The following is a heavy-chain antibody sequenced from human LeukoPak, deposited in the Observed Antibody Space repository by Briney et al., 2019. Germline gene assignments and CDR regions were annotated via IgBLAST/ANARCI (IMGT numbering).Heavy chain of an antibody. CDR3: ARVLTGYSSPPLDI. J-gene: IGHJ3*02. V-gene: IGHV3-74*01. D-gene: IGHD6-19*01. CDR2: INGDGTIT. Sequence: PGGSLRLSCAASGLTFTTYLMHWVRQAPGKGLVWVSRINGDGTITSYADSVKGRFTISRDNAKNTLYLQMNSLRAEDTAVYYCARVLTGYSSPPLDIWGQGTMVTVSS. CDR1: GLTFTTYL.